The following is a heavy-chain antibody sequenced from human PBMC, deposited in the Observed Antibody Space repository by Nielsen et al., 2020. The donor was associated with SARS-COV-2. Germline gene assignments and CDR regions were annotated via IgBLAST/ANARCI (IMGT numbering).Heavy chain of an antibody. CDR3: AKCRYGSGSYYDY. D-gene: IGHD3-10*01. V-gene: IGHV3-23*01. CDR1: GFTFSSYA. CDR2: ISGSGGST. Sequence: GALRLSCAASGFTFSSYAMSWVRQAPGKGLEWVSAISGSGGSTYYADSVKGRFTISRDNSKNTLYLQMNSLRAEDTAVYYCAKCRYGSGSYYDYWGQGTLVTVSS. J-gene: IGHJ4*02.